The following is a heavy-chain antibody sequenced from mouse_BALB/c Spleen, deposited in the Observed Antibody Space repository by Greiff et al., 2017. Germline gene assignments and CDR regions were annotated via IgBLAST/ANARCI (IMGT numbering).Heavy chain of an antibody. J-gene: IGHJ4*01. V-gene: IGHV1-69*02. D-gene: IGHD2-1*01. CDR2: IDPSDSYT. CDR1: GYTFTSYW. CDR3: ARKVYGNYAMDY. Sequence: VQLQQPGAELVKPGASVKLSCKASGYTFTSYWMHWVKQRPGQGLEWIGEIDPSDSYTNYNQKFKGKATLTVDKSSSTAYMQLSSLTSEDSAVYYCARKVYGNYAMDYWGQGTSVTVSS.